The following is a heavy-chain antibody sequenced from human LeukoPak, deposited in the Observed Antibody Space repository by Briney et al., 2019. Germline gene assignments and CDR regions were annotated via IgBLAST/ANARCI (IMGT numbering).Heavy chain of an antibody. CDR2: IKRDGSEK. CDR1: GFTFSSYW. CDR3: AREGITAVGDY. D-gene: IGHD6-13*01. J-gene: IGHJ4*02. V-gene: IGHV3-7*01. Sequence: GGSLRLSCAASGFTFSSYWMSWVRQAPGKGLEWVANIKRDGSEKYYVDSVKGRFTISRDNAKNSLYLQVNSLRAEDTAVYYCAREGITAVGDYWGQGTPVTVSS.